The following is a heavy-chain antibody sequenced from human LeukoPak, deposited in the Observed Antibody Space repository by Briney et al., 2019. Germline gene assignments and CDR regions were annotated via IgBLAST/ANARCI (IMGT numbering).Heavy chain of an antibody. CDR3: ARAGDFWSGYYYYMDV. Sequence: SETLSLTCTVSGGSISSGGYYWSWIRQPPGKGLEWIGYIYHSGSTYYNPSLKSRVTISVDRSKNQFSLKLSSVTAADTAVYYCARAGDFWSGYYYYMDVWGKGTTVTVSS. D-gene: IGHD3-3*01. J-gene: IGHJ6*03. CDR2: IYHSGST. CDR1: GGSISSGGYY. V-gene: IGHV4-30-2*01.